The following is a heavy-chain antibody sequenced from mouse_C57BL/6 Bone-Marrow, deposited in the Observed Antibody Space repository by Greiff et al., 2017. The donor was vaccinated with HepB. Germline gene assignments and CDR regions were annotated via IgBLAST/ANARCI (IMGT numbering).Heavy chain of an antibody. CDR1: GYTFPSYW. CDR3: ARRSGIYYYGSSPYFDY. J-gene: IGHJ2*01. CDR2: IHPNSGST. V-gene: IGHV1-64*01. D-gene: IGHD1-1*01. Sequence: QVQLQQPGAELVKPGASVKLSCKASGYTFPSYWMHWVKQRPGQGLEWIGMIHPNSGSTNYNEKLKSKATLTVDQSSSTAYMQLSSLSSADAAVYYCARRSGIYYYGSSPYFDYWGQGTTLTVSS.